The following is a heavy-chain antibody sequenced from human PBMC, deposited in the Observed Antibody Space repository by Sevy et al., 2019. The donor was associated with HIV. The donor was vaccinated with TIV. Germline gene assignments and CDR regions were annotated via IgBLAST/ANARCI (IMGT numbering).Heavy chain of an antibody. CDR3: ARSLGITIFGVVINTDYYYYGMDV. Sequence: GGSLRLSCAASGFTVSSNYMSWVRQAPGKGLEWVSVIYSGGSTYYGDSVKGRFTISRDNSKNTLYLQMNSLRAEDTAVYYCARSLGITIFGVVINTDYYYYGMDVWGQGTTVTVSS. D-gene: IGHD3-3*01. CDR2: IYSGGST. J-gene: IGHJ6*02. CDR1: GFTVSSNY. V-gene: IGHV3-53*01.